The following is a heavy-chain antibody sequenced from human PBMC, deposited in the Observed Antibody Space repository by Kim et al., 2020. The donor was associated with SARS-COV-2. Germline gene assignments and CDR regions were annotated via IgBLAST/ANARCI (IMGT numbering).Heavy chain of an antibody. J-gene: IGHJ4*02. V-gene: IGHV7-4-1*02. CDR3: ARVIGRGYSYGTHFDY. D-gene: IGHD5-18*01. Sequence: GFTGRFVFSLDTSVSTAYLQISSLKAEDTAVYYCARVIGRGYSYGTHFDYWGQGTLVTVSS.